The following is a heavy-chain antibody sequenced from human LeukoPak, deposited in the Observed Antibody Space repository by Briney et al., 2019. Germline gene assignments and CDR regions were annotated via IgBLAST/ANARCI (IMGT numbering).Heavy chain of an antibody. V-gene: IGHV1-24*01. J-gene: IGHJ4*02. CDR1: GYTLTELS. D-gene: IGHD6-13*01. CDR3: ATDRYSSSWYYFDY. CDR2: FYPEDGET. Sequence: ASAKVSCKVSGYTLTELSMHWVRQAPGKGLECMGGFYPEDGETIYAQKFQGRVTMTEDTSTDTDYMELSSLRSEDTAVYYCATDRYSSSWYYFDYWGQGTLVSVSS.